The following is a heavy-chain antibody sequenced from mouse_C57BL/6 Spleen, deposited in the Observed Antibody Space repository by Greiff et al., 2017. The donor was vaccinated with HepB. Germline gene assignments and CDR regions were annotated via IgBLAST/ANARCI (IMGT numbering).Heavy chain of an antibody. CDR2: ISSGSSTI. CDR3: ARGFYGSPPFAY. Sequence: EVKLMESGGGLVKPGGSLKLSCAASGFTFSDYGMHWVRQAPEKGLEWVAYISSGSSTIYYADTVKGRFTISRDNAKNTLFLQMTSLRSEDTAMYYCARGFYGSPPFAYWGQGTLVTVSA. CDR1: GFTFSDYG. D-gene: IGHD1-1*01. J-gene: IGHJ3*01. V-gene: IGHV5-17*01.